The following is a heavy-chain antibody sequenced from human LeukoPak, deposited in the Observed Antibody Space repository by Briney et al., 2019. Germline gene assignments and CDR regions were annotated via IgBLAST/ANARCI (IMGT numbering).Heavy chain of an antibody. V-gene: IGHV3-23*01. Sequence: GGSLRLSCAGSGFTFSIYAMAWVHQAPGKGLEWVSAISSGGSNTNYADSVKGRFTMSRDNSKNTLYLQMNSLTAEDTAVYYCGRRSCSGGSCNCDYWGQGTLVTVSS. CDR3: GRRSCSGGSCNCDY. D-gene: IGHD2-15*01. CDR2: ISSGGSNT. CDR1: GFTFSIYA. J-gene: IGHJ4*02.